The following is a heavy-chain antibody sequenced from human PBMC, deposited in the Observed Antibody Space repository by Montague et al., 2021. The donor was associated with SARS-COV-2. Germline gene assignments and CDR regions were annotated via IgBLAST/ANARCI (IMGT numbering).Heavy chain of an antibody. D-gene: IGHD3-22*01. Sequence: TLSLTCTVSGGSISSGGYEWSWIREHPGKGLEWIGYIYYSGSTYYNPSLKSRVTISVDTSKNQFSLKLSSVTAADTAVYYCARAATITMIVVVIDAFDIWGQGTMVTVSS. CDR3: ARAATITMIVVVIDAFDI. CDR2: IYYSGST. J-gene: IGHJ3*02. V-gene: IGHV4-31*03. CDR1: GGSISSGGYE.